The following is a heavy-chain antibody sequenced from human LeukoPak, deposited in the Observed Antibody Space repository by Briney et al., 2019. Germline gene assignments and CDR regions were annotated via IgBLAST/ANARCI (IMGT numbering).Heavy chain of an antibody. V-gene: IGHV1-8*01. CDR1: GYTFTSYD. Sequence: ASVKVSCKASGYTFTSYDINWVRQATGQGLEWMGWMNPNSGNTSYAQKFQGRVTMTRDMSTSTVYMELSSLRSEDTAVYYCASEGLPGPNDAFDIWGQGTMVTVS. D-gene: IGHD5-12*01. J-gene: IGHJ3*02. CDR3: ASEGLPGPNDAFDI. CDR2: MNPNSGNT.